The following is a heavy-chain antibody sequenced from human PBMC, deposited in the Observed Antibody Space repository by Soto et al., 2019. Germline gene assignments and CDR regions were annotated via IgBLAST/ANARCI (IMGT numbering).Heavy chain of an antibody. J-gene: IGHJ4*02. CDR3: ARKEASSSSPDYYFDY. V-gene: IGHV3-74*01. Sequence: PGGSLRLSCAASGFTFSSYWMHWVRQAPGKGLVWVSRINSDGSSTSYADSVKGRFTISRDNAKNTLYLQMNSLRAEDTAVYYCARKEASSSSPDYYFDYWGQGTLVTVSS. D-gene: IGHD6-6*01. CDR2: INSDGSST. CDR1: GFTFSSYW.